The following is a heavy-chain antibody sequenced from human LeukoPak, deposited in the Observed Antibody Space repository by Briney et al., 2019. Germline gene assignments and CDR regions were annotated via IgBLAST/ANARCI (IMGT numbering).Heavy chain of an antibody. CDR2: LSGSCGSK. V-gene: IGHV3-23*01. J-gene: IGHJ4*02. CDR1: GFAFSKYA. D-gene: IGHD3-9*01. Sequence: GGFLRLSCAAPGFAFSKYAMSWVRQAPGKGLEWGSALSGSCGSKYYADSVKGRFTISRDNSKNTLYVQMNSLRAEDTATYYCAKGTTYYDILTGYGYPYYFDYWGQGTLVTVSS. CDR3: AKGTTYYDILTGYGYPYYFDY.